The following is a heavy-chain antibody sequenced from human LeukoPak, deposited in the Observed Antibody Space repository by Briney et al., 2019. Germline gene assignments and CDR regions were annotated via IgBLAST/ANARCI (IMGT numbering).Heavy chain of an antibody. CDR2: IGSKADGGAT. CDR3: ITRDTPY. V-gene: IGHV3-15*04. Sequence: GGSLRLSCAASGFTFSDYSMHWVRQAPGKGLEWLGRIGSKADGGATDYAAPVKGRFTISRDDSKNTLYLQMNSLKTEDTAVYYCITRDTPYWGQGTLVTVSS. J-gene: IGHJ4*02. CDR1: GFTFSDYS. D-gene: IGHD2-15*01.